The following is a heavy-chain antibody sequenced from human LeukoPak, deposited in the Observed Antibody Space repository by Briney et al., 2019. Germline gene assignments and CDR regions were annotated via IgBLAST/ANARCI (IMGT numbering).Heavy chain of an antibody. CDR2: ISGSGDNT. J-gene: IGHJ4*02. D-gene: IGHD3-22*01. Sequence: PGGSLRLSCAASGFTFSSYAMNWVRQAPGKWLEWVSGISGSGDNTYYADSVKGRFTISRDNSKNTLYLQMNSLRAEDTAVYYCAKGVYDSSGYYFDYWGQGTLVTVSS. V-gene: IGHV3-23*01. CDR1: GFTFSSYA. CDR3: AKGVYDSSGYYFDY.